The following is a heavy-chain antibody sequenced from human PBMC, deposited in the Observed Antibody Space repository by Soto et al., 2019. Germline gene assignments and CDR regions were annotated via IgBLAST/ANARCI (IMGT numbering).Heavy chain of an antibody. J-gene: IGHJ4*02. D-gene: IGHD1-26*01. CDR3: ARDAHSGSYVDY. CDR2: IYYSGST. Sequence: SETLSLTCTVSGGSISSYYWSWIRQPPGKGLEWIGYIYYSGSTNYNPSLKSRVTISVDTSKNQFSLKLSSVTAADTAVYYCARDAHSGSYVDYWGQGXLVTVYS. V-gene: IGHV4-59*01. CDR1: GGSISSYY.